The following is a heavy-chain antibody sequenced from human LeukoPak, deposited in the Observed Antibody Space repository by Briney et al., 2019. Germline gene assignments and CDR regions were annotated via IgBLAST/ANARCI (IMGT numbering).Heavy chain of an antibody. V-gene: IGHV4-61*02. Sequence: SETLSLTCTVSGGSISSGSYYWSWIRQPAGKGLEWIGRIYTSGSTNYNPSLKSRVTISVDTSKNQFSLKLSSVTAADTAVYYCARAPRDDFWSGYYTVPPIEYFQHWGQGTLVTVSS. CDR3: ARAPRDDFWSGYYTVPPIEYFQH. J-gene: IGHJ1*01. CDR2: IYTSGST. D-gene: IGHD3-3*01. CDR1: GGSISSGSYY.